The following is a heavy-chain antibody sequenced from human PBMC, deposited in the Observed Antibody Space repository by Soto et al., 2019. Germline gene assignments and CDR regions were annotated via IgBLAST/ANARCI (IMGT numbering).Heavy chain of an antibody. J-gene: IGHJ6*02. D-gene: IGHD2-2*01. CDR2: INHSGST. Sequence: SETLSLTCTVSGASITSTSYHWSWVRQPPGKGLEWIGEINHSGSTNYNPSLKSRVTISVDTSKNQFSLKLSSVTAADTAVYYCARDRIVVVPAAMSYYYYGMDVWGQGTTVTVSS. V-gene: IGHV4-39*07. CDR1: GASITSTSYH. CDR3: ARDRIVVVPAAMSYYYYGMDV.